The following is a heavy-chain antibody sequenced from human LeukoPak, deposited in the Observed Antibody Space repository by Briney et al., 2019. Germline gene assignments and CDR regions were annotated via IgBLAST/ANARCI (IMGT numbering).Heavy chain of an antibody. V-gene: IGHV1-3*04. CDR2: INTGNGNT. D-gene: IGHD2-21*01. CDR3: ARGGSRLVTYYIMDV. J-gene: IGHJ6*02. CDR1: GYTFTSYV. Sequence: ASVKVSCKPSGYTFTSYVLNWVRQAPGQRLEWMGWINTGNGNTKYSQKFQGRVTITRDTSATTAYMELSSLTSEDTAVYYCARGGSRLVTYYIMDVWGHGTTVTVPS.